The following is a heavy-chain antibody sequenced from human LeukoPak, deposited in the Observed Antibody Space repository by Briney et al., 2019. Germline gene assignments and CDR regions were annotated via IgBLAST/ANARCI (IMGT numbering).Heavy chain of an antibody. CDR1: GYTLTELS. J-gene: IGHJ6*02. V-gene: IGHV1-24*01. D-gene: IGHD3-10*01. Sequence: ASVKVSCKVSGYTLTELSMHWVRQAPGKGLEWMGGFDPEDGETIYAQKFQGRVTMTEDTSTDTAYMELSSLRSEDTAVYYCATANITKVRGVPGPYYYYYGMDVWGQGTTVTVSS. CDR3: ATANITKVRGVPGPYYYYYGMDV. CDR2: FDPEDGET.